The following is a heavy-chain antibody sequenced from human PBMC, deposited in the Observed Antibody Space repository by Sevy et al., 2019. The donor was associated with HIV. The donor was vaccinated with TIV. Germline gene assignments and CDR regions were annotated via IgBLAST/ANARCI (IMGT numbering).Heavy chain of an antibody. CDR3: AKDFSRYNGMDV. CDR2: ISYHGRDK. Sequence: GGYLRLSCVVSGFTFTTSRMHWVRQAPGKGLEWVAVISYHGRDKFYADSVKGRFTISRDNSDNILYLHMNSLRSEDTAVYYCAKDFSRYNGMDVWGQGTMVTVSS. J-gene: IGHJ6*02. CDR1: GFTFTTSR. V-gene: IGHV3-30*18.